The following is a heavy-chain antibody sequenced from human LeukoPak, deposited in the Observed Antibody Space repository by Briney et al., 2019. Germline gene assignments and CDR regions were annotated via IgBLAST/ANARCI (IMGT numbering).Heavy chain of an antibody. CDR1: GFTFSRYW. Sequence: PGGSLRLSCAASGFTFSRYWMHWVRQVPGKGLVWVSRIKSDGSRATYADSVEGRFTIFRDDAKNTLWLQMNSLRVEDTAVYYCAKRHDYGEVQDYWGQGTLVTVSS. CDR3: AKRHDYGEVQDY. J-gene: IGHJ4*02. D-gene: IGHD4-17*01. V-gene: IGHV3-74*03. CDR2: IKSDGSRA.